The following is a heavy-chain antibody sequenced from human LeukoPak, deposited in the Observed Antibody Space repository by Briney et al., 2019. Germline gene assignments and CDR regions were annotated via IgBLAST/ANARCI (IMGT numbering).Heavy chain of an antibody. CDR3: AKPPLDDSFAFDY. J-gene: IGHJ4*02. D-gene: IGHD5-18*01. CDR1: GFTFSSYG. Sequence: GSLRLSCAASGFTFSSYGMHWVRQAPGKGLEWVSFTRYDGSNKYYADSVKGRFTISRDNSKNTLYLQMNGLRSEDTAVYYCAKPPLDDSFAFDYWGQGTLVTVSS. CDR2: TRYDGSNK. V-gene: IGHV3-30*02.